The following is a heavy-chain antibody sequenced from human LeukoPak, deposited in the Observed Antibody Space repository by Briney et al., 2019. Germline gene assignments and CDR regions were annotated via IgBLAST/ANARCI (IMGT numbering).Heavy chain of an antibody. Sequence: GGSLRLSCAASGFTFSDSDMSWVRQAPGKGLEWVSGISGSGDRTYNADSVKGRFTISRDNSKNTLYLQMNSVRAEDTAEYYCAKGNWNDDWGQGTPVTVSS. J-gene: IGHJ5*02. CDR3: AKGNWNDD. CDR2: ISGSGDRT. CDR1: GFTFSDSD. V-gene: IGHV3-23*01.